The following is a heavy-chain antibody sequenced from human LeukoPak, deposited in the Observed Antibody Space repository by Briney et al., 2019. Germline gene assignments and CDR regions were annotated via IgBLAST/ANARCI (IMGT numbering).Heavy chain of an antibody. CDR3: ARDGVPAAIPMSYYYYGMDV. J-gene: IGHJ6*02. CDR2: IWYDGSNK. V-gene: IGHV3-33*01. CDR1: GFTFSSYG. D-gene: IGHD2-2*02. Sequence: GGSLRLSCAASGFTFSSYGMHWVRQAPGRGLEWVAVIWYDGSNKYYADSVKGRFTISRDNSKNTLYLQMNRLRAEDTAVYYCARDGVPAAIPMSYYYYGMDVWGQGTTVTVSS.